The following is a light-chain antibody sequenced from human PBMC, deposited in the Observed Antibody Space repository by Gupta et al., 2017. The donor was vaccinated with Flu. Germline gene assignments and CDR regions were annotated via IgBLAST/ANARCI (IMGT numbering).Light chain of an antibody. Sequence: IQMTQSPSSLSASVGDTVTITCRASQGFSSWLAWYQQKPGKAPKLLIYAASSSETGVPSRFSGSGSGTDFTLTISSLQPDDFATYYCQQYNTYPWTFGQGTKVEI. CDR3: QQYNTYPWT. V-gene: IGKV1-5*01. J-gene: IGKJ1*01. CDR2: AAS. CDR1: QGFSSW.